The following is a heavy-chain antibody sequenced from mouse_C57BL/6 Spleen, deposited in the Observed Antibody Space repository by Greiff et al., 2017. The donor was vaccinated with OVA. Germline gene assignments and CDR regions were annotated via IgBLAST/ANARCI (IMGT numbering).Heavy chain of an antibody. CDR1: GFTFSSYA. D-gene: IGHD3-3*01. J-gene: IGHJ2*01. CDR2: ISDGGSYT. V-gene: IGHV5-4*01. Sequence: EVKVVESGGGLVKPGGSLKLSCAASGFTFSSYAMSWVRQTPEKRLEWVATISDGGSYTYYPDNVKGRFTITRDNAKNNLYLQMCQLKCGETAMYYGAKDAYNNRANYFDYWGQGTTVTVSS. CDR3: AKDAYNNRANYFDY.